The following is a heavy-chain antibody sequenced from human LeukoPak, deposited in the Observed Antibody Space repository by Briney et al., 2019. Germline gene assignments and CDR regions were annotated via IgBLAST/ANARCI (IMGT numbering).Heavy chain of an antibody. CDR2: IYTSGST. Sequence: SETLSLTCTVSGYSISSGYYWGWIRQPAGRGLEWIGRIYTSGSTNYNPSLKSRVTMSVDTSKNQFSLKLSSVTAADTAVYYCARQRNYYDSSGYYEAWATFDYWGQGTLVTVSS. CDR3: ARQRNYYDSSGYYEAWATFDY. CDR1: GYSISSGYY. J-gene: IGHJ4*02. V-gene: IGHV4-4*07. D-gene: IGHD3-22*01.